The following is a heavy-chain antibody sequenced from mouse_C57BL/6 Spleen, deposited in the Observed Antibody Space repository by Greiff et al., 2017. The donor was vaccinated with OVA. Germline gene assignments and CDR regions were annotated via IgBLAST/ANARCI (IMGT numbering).Heavy chain of an antibody. D-gene: IGHD4-1*01. J-gene: IGHJ2*01. Sequence: VQLQQPGAELVKPGASVKLSCKASGYTFTSYWMHWVKQRPGQGLEWIGMIHPNSGSTNYNEKFKSKATLTVDKSSSTAYMQLSSLTSEDSAVYYCARSGELGRRDYGGQGTTLTGSS. CDR1: GYTFTSYW. CDR3: ARSGELGRRDY. V-gene: IGHV1-64*01. CDR2: IHPNSGST.